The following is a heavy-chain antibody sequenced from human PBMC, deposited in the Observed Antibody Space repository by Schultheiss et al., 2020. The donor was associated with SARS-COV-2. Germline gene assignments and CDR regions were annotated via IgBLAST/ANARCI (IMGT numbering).Heavy chain of an antibody. D-gene: IGHD4-11*01. CDR2: IYYSGST. CDR3: ARPRSRDYSPGHWYFDL. Sequence: SETLSLTCAVYGGSFSGYYWSWIRQPPGKGLEWIGYIYYSGSTNYNPSLKSRVTISVDTSKNQFSLKLSSVTAADTAVYYCARPRSRDYSPGHWYFDLWGRGTLVTVSS. V-gene: IGHV4-59*08. J-gene: IGHJ2*01. CDR1: GGSFSGYY.